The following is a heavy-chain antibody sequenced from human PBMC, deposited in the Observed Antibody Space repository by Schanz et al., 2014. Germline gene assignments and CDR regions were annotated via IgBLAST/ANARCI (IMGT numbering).Heavy chain of an antibody. Sequence: QVRLVESGGGVVQPGRSLRLSCAASGFTLSSYGMHWVRQAPGKGLEWVAFINSDGTKRFYADSVKSRFTISRDNSRNTMKLQMNRLRAEDKAVYYCARDGYSVVVRSTTESFDIWGQGTMVTV. J-gene: IGHJ3*02. V-gene: IGHV3-33*08. CDR3: ARDGYSVVVRSTTESFDI. CDR1: GFTLSSYG. CDR2: INSDGTKR. D-gene: IGHD2-21*01.